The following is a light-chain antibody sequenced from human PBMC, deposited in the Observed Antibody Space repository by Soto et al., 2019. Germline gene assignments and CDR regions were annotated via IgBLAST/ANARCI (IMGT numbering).Light chain of an antibody. J-gene: IGKJ2*01. V-gene: IGKV3-20*01. Sequence: EIVLTQSPGTLSLSPGERATLSCRASQCISSSSLAWYQQKPGQAPRLLIYGASNRVPGIPDRFSGSGSGTDFTLTISTLEPEDFAVYYCQQYGSSPPYTFGQGTKLEIK. CDR3: QQYGSSPPYT. CDR2: GAS. CDR1: QCISSSS.